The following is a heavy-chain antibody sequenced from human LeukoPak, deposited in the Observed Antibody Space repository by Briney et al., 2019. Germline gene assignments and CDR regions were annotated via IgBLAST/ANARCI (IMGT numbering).Heavy chain of an antibody. CDR2: ISWNSGSI. D-gene: IGHD3-3*01. CDR1: GFTFDDYA. J-gene: IGHJ4*02. CDR3: ARGDDCWSGPLDY. Sequence: GGSLRLSCAASGFTFDDYAKHWVRQAPGKGLEWVSGISWNSGSIGYVDSVKGRFTISRDKAKISLYLQMNSLRAEDTAVYYCARGDDCWSGPLDYWGQGTLVTVSS. V-gene: IGHV3-9*01.